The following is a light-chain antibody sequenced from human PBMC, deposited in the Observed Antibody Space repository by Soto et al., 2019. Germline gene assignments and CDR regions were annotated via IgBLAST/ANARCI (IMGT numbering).Light chain of an antibody. V-gene: IGLV8-61*01. J-gene: IGLJ3*02. CDR1: SGSVSTSYY. Sequence: QTVVTQEPSFSVSPGGTDTLTCGLSSGSVSTSYYPSWYQQTPGQAPRTLIYSTNTRSSGVPDRFSGSILGNKAALTITGAQADDESDYYCVLYMGSGIGVFGGGTKVTVL. CDR3: VLYMGSGIGV. CDR2: STN.